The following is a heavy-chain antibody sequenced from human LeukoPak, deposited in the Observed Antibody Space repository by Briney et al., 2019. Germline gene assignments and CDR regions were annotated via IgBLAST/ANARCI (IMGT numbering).Heavy chain of an antibody. Sequence: PGGSLRLSCVASGFPFSGYWLHWVRQAPGKGLVWVSRINGDGRTTPYADCVKCRFTISRDNAKNTLYLQIDSLRAGDTAVYYCARETSGYELDYWGQGTLVTVSS. V-gene: IGHV3-74*01. CDR1: GFPFSGYW. CDR2: INGDGRTT. D-gene: IGHD1-1*01. CDR3: ARETSGYELDY. J-gene: IGHJ4*02.